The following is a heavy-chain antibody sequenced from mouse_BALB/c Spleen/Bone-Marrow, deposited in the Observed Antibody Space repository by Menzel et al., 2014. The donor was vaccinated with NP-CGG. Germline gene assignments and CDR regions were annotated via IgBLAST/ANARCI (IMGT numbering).Heavy chain of an antibody. Sequence: VQLQQSGPELEKPGASVKTSCKASGYSFTGYNMNWVKQSNGKSLEWIGNIDPYYGGISYNQKFKDKATLTVDKSSSTAYMQLKSLTSEDSAVYYCARSIEYRPLTYWGQGTLVTVSA. CDR3: ARSIEYRPLTY. CDR2: IDPYYGGI. D-gene: IGHD2-14*01. J-gene: IGHJ3*01. CDR1: GYSFTGYN. V-gene: IGHV1-39*01.